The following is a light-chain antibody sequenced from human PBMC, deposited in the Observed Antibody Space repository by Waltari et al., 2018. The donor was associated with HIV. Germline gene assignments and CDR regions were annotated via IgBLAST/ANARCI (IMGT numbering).Light chain of an antibody. V-gene: IGLV2-14*01. Sequence: SPGQSITISCTGTGSDLRDYNSVSWYQHHPGKAPKVVIYEISNRPSGVSSRFSGSISANTASLTISGLQAEDEADYFCTSYISSASPEFGGGTKVTVL. CDR1: GSDLRDYNS. J-gene: IGLJ2*01. CDR2: EIS. CDR3: TSYISSASPE.